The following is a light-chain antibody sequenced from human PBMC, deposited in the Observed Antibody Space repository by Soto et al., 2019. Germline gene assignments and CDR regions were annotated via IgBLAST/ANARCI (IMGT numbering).Light chain of an antibody. CDR1: QGISSY. J-gene: IGKJ1*01. Sequence: AIRMTQSPSSFSASTGDRVTITCRASQGISSYLAWYQQKPVKAPKLLIYAASTLQSGVPSRFSGSGSGTDFTLTISCLQSEDFATYYCQQYYSYPHTFGQGTKVEIK. CDR2: AAS. CDR3: QQYYSYPHT. V-gene: IGKV1-8*01.